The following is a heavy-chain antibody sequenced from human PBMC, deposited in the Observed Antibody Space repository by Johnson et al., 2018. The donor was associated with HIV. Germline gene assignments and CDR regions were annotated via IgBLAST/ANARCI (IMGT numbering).Heavy chain of an antibody. V-gene: IGHV3-30*02. CDR2: IRYDGSNK. J-gene: IGHJ3*02. CDR3: AKVRSQLDYVGFDAFDI. CDR1: GFTFSRYG. D-gene: IGHD4-23*01. Sequence: QVQLVESGGGVVQPGRSLRLSCAASGFTFSRYGMHWVRQAPGKGLEWVAFIRYDGSNKYYADSVKGRFTISRDNSKNPLYLQMISLRAEDTAMYYCAKVRSQLDYVGFDAFDIWGQGTLVIVSS.